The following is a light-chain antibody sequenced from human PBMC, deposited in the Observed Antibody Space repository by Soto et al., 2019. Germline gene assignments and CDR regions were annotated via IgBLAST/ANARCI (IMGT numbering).Light chain of an antibody. CDR3: QHYNYWPYT. V-gene: IGKV3-20*01. Sequence: EFVLTQSPGTLSFSPGERATLSCRASQSVSSSYLAWYQQKPGQAPRLLIYGASSRATGIPDRFSGSGSGTDFTLTISSLQSEDFAVYYCQHYNYWPYTFGQGTRGDIK. CDR1: QSVSSSY. CDR2: GAS. J-gene: IGKJ2*01.